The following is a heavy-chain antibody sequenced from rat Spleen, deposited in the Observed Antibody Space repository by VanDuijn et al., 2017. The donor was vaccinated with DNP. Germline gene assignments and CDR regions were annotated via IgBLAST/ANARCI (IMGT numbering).Heavy chain of an antibody. CDR3: TTLNSGTYDS. Sequence: EVQLVESGGGLVQPGRSLKLSCVASGFTFNNYWMTWIRQVPGKGLEWVASITSSGGSTYYPDSVKGRFTISRDNAKNTLYLQMNSLRSEDTATYYCTTLNSGTYDSWGQGVMVTVSS. J-gene: IGHJ2*01. CDR2: ITSSGGST. D-gene: IGHD1-3*01. V-gene: IGHV5-31*01. CDR1: GFTFNNYW.